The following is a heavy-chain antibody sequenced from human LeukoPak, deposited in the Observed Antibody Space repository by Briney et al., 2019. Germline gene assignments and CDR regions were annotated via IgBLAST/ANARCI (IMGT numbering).Heavy chain of an antibody. J-gene: IGHJ3*02. CDR2: INPNSGGT. Sequence: GASVKVSCKASGYTFTGYYMHWVRQAPGQGLEWMGWINPNSGGTNYAQKFQGWVTMTRDTSISTAYMELSSLRSEDTAVYYCAREYPWGDAFDIWGQGTMVTVSS. CDR1: GYTFTGYY. D-gene: IGHD1-26*01. V-gene: IGHV1-2*04. CDR3: AREYPWGDAFDI.